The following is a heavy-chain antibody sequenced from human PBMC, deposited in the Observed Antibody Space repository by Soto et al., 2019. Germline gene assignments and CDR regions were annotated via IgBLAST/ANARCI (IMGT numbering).Heavy chain of an antibody. CDR1: GFTVSSNY. Sequence: PGGSLRLSCAASGFTVSSNYMSWVRQAPGKGLEWVSVLYSGGSTYYADSVKGRFTISRDNSKNTLYLQMNSLRAEDTAVYYCARGGKTGTGGYYYYGLDVWGQGTTVTVSS. D-gene: IGHD1-1*01. J-gene: IGHJ6*02. CDR3: ARGGKTGTGGYYYYGLDV. V-gene: IGHV3-53*01. CDR2: LYSGGST.